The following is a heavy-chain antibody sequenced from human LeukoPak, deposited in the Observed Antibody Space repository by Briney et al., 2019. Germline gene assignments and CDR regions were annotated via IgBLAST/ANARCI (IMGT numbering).Heavy chain of an antibody. Sequence: ASVKVSCKASGGTFSSYAISWVRQAPGQGLEWMGGIIPIFGTANYAQKFQGRVTITADESTSTVYMELSSLRSEDTAVYFCAREVRGTDRHFDYWGQGTLVTVSS. CDR3: AREVRGTDRHFDY. CDR1: GGTFSSYA. J-gene: IGHJ4*02. CDR2: IIPIFGTA. D-gene: IGHD1-1*01. V-gene: IGHV1-69*13.